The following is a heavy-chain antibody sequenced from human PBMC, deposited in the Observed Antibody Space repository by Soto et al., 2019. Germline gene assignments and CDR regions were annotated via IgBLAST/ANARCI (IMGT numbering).Heavy chain of an antibody. CDR1: GYSFTSYW. CDR2: IYPSDSDT. J-gene: IGHJ3*02. CDR3: ARRPYYYDSSGYWGGAFDI. Sequence: PGESLKISCKGSGYSFTSYWIGWVRQMPGKGLEWMGIIYPSDSDTRYSPSFQGQVTISADKSISTAYLQWSSLKASDTAMYYCARRPYYYDSSGYWGGAFDIWGQGIMVTVSS. V-gene: IGHV5-51*01. D-gene: IGHD3-22*01.